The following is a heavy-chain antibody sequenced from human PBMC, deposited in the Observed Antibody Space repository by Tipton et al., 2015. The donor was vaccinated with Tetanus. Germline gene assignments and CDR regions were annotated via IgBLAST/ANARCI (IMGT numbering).Heavy chain of an antibody. J-gene: IGHJ1*01. D-gene: IGHD1-26*01. Sequence: GLVKPSETLSLSCTVSGGSISSFYWSWIRQSPGRGLEWIGYIYYTGNTNYNPSLKSRVTISADTTKKQFSLNLRSVTAADTAVYYCARLRGTYHAGYFEHWGQGTLVTVSS. V-gene: IGHV4-59*01. CDR3: ARLRGTYHAGYFEH. CDR2: IYYTGNT. CDR1: GGSISSFY.